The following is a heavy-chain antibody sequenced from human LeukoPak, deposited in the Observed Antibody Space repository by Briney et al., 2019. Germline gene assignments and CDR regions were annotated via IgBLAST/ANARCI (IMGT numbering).Heavy chain of an antibody. Sequence: GGSLRLSCEVSGFTFSTYWMNWVRQAPGKGLEWVANINQAGNNKYYVDSVKGRFTISRDNAKNSLYLQMNSLRAEDTAVYYCAKRVYSGTYRAFDYWGQGTLVTVSS. D-gene: IGHD1-26*01. V-gene: IGHV3-7*03. CDR1: GFTFSTYW. CDR3: AKRVYSGTYRAFDY. CDR2: INQAGNNK. J-gene: IGHJ4*02.